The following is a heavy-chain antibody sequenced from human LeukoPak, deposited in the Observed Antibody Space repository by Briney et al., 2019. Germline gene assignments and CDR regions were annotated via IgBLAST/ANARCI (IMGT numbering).Heavy chain of an antibody. CDR1: GYTFTSYV. Sequence: ASVKVSCKASGYTFTSYVISWVRQAPGQGLEWMGWISAYNGNTNYAQKLQGRVTMTTDTSTSTAYMELRSLRSDDTAVYYCARGSGGRHYYDSSGYYYTTRPLVYWGQGTLVTVSS. D-gene: IGHD3-22*01. V-gene: IGHV1-18*01. CDR3: ARGSGGRHYYDSSGYYYTTRPLVY. CDR2: ISAYNGNT. J-gene: IGHJ4*02.